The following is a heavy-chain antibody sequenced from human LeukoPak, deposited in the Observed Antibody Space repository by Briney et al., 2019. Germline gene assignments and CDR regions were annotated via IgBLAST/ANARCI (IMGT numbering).Heavy chain of an antibody. CDR3: ARGRGTIFGVVIIPPYFDY. CDR1: GGSISSYY. J-gene: IGHJ4*02. CDR2: IYYSGST. Sequence: PSETLSLTCTVSGGSISSYYWSWIRQPPGKGLEWIGYIYYSGSTNYNPSLKSRVTISVDTSKNQFSLKLSSVTAADAAVYYCARGRGTIFGVVIIPPYFDYWGQGTLVTVSS. V-gene: IGHV4-59*12. D-gene: IGHD3-3*01.